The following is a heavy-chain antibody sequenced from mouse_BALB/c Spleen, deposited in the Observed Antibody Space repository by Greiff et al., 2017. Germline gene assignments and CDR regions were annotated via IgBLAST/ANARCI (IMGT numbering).Heavy chain of an antibody. CDR3: ARGDDYASFAY. CDR2: IDPENGNT. Sequence: EVQLQQSGAELVRPGALVKLSCKASGFNIKDYYMHWVKQRPEQGLEWIGWIDPENGNTIYDPKFQGKASITADTSSNTAYLQLSSLTSEDTAVYYCARGDDYASFAYWGQGTLVTVSA. D-gene: IGHD2-4*01. J-gene: IGHJ3*01. V-gene: IGHV14-1*02. CDR1: GFNIKDYY.